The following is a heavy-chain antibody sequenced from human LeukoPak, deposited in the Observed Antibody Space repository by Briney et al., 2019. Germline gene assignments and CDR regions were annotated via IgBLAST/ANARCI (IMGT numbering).Heavy chain of an antibody. Sequence: GGSLRLSCAASGFTFSNAWMSWVRQAPGKGLEWVGRIKSKTDGGTTDYAAPVKGRFTISRDDSKNTLYLQMNSLKTEDTAVYYCTTIISYDFWSDMDVWGKGTTVTVSS. J-gene: IGHJ6*03. D-gene: IGHD3-3*01. CDR3: TTIISYDFWSDMDV. V-gene: IGHV3-15*01. CDR1: GFTFSNAW. CDR2: IKSKTDGGTT.